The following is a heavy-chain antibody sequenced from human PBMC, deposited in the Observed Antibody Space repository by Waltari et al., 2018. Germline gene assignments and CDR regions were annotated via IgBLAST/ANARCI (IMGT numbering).Heavy chain of an antibody. D-gene: IGHD3-22*01. V-gene: IGHV3-15*05. J-gene: IGHJ5*02. Sequence: EVQLVESGGGLVKTGGSLKLSCAASGLAFSNAWLSWVRQAPGKGLEWVGRIKSKTGGGTTDHAAPVKGRFTISRDESKNTLYLQMNSLKTEDTAVYYCATALVGSGYHWGQGTLVTVSS. CDR2: IKSKTGGGTT. CDR3: ATALVGSGYH. CDR1: GLAFSNAW.